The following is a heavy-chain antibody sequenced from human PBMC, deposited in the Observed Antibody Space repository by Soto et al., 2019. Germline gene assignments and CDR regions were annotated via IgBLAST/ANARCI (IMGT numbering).Heavy chain of an antibody. D-gene: IGHD3-16*01. Sequence: EVQLLESGGGLVQSGVSLRLSCAASGFTFSTYAVTWVRQAPGKGLEWVSTISGRGDNTYYADSVNGRFTVSRDNSKSTVYVQMNGLRAADTAVYYCAKERFQGGSNGLAVWGQGTTVTVSS. V-gene: IGHV3-23*01. CDR2: ISGRGDNT. CDR1: GFTFSTYA. J-gene: IGHJ6*02. CDR3: AKERFQGGSNGLAV.